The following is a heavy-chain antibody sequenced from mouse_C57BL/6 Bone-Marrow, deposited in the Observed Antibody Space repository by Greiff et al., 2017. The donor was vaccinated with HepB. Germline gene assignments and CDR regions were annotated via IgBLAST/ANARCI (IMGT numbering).Heavy chain of an antibody. CDR3: ARMRYYGSSYFDY. V-gene: IGHV8-8*01. CDR2: IWWDDDK. Sequence: QVTLKVCGPGILQPSQTLSLTCSFSGFSLSTFGMGVGWIRQPSGKGLEWLAHIWWDDDKYYNPALKSRLTISKDTSKNQLFLTIANVDTADTATYYCARMRYYGSSYFDYWGQGTTLTVSS. J-gene: IGHJ2*01. CDR1: GFSLSTFGMG. D-gene: IGHD1-1*01.